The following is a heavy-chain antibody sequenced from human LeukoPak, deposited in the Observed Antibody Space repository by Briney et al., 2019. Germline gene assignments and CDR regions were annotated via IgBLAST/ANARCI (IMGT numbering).Heavy chain of an antibody. Sequence: SDTLSLTCAVSGDSITRSDWWAWIRQPPGKGLEWLGNIYYSGRVYRNPSLQTRVTMSVDSSKNQFSLRLGSVTAVDTAVYFCAKTRSGTYYGDSFDIWGQGILVTVSS. CDR2: IYYSGRV. D-gene: IGHD1-26*01. J-gene: IGHJ3*02. CDR1: GDSITRSDW. CDR3: AKTRSGTYYGDSFDI. V-gene: IGHV4-28*05.